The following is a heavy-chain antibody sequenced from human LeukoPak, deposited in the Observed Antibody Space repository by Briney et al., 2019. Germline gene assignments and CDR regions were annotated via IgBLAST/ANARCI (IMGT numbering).Heavy chain of an antibody. J-gene: IGHJ6*03. CDR2: IGSSTTYI. Sequence: GGSLRLSCAASGFTFSSYSMNWVRQAPGKGLEWVSSIGSSTTYIYYADSVKGRFTISGDNAKNSLYLQMNSLRAEDTAVYYCARGGSPYYHGSGSYSADYYYYYMDVWGKGTTVTVSS. CDR1: GFTFSSYS. D-gene: IGHD3-10*01. V-gene: IGHV3-21*01. CDR3: ARGGSPYYHGSGSYSADYYYYYMDV.